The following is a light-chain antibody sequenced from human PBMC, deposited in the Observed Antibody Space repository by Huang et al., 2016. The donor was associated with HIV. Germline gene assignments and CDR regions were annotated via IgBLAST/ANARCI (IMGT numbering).Light chain of an antibody. CDR2: VAS. V-gene: IGKV3-20*01. CDR1: QRVINY. CDR3: QQYDSSPS. Sequence: EILLTQSPGTLSLSPGERATLSCRASQRVINYLAWYQQKPGQAPRLLIYVASRRATGIPDRCSGSGSGTDFTLTISRLEPEDFAVYYCQQYDSSPSFGRGTKLEIK. J-gene: IGKJ2*03.